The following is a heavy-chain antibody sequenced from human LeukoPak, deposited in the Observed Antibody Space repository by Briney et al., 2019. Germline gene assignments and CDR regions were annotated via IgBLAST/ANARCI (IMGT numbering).Heavy chain of an antibody. CDR2: IYHSGST. Sequence: SETLSLTCTVSGGSFSSYYWSWIRQPPGKGLEWIGYIYHSGSTNYNPSLKSRVTISVDTSKNQFSLKLSSVTAADTAVYYCARVMFSVAGTKFDSWGQGTLVTVSS. D-gene: IGHD6-19*01. CDR1: GGSFSSYY. J-gene: IGHJ4*02. CDR3: ARVMFSVAGTKFDS. V-gene: IGHV4-59*01.